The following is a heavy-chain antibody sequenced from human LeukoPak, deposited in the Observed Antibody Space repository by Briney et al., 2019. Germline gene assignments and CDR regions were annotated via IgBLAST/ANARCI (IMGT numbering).Heavy chain of an antibody. D-gene: IGHD3-10*01. J-gene: IGHJ4*02. CDR3: TTYGSGRKFDY. V-gene: IGHV3-15*04. Sequence: GGSLRLSCAASGFNFGDAWMSWVRQIPGKGLEWVGRIESKTDGGTTDYAAPVKGRFTISRDDSTNTLYLQMNSLKSEDTAVYYCTTYGSGRKFDYWGQGILVTVSS. CDR1: GFNFGDAW. CDR2: IESKTDGGTT.